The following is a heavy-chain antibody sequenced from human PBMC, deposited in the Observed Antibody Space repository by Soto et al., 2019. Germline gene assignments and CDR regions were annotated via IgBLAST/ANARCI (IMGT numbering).Heavy chain of an antibody. CDR2: VYQSGSA. V-gene: IGHV4-30-2*01. CDR1: GGSINSSGYS. Sequence: QLQLQESGSGLVKPSQTLSLTCDVSGGSINSSGYSWSWIRQPPGKGLEWIGYVYQSGSAYYSPSLMSRVTLSVDRSKSQFSLNLTSVTVADTAVYFCARSRHYGWFDPWGQGTLVTVAS. D-gene: IGHD4-17*01. J-gene: IGHJ5*02. CDR3: ARSRHYGWFDP.